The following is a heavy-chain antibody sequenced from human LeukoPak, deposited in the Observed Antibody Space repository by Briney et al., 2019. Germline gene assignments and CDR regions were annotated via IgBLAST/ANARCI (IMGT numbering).Heavy chain of an antibody. Sequence: GGSLRLSCAASGFTFSSYEMNWVRQAPGKGLEWVSYISSSGSTIYYADSVKGRFTISRDNAKNSLYLQMNSLRAEDTAVYYCARDHRLRIRATDAFDIWGQGTMVTVSS. CDR2: ISSSGSTI. D-gene: IGHD4-17*01. J-gene: IGHJ3*02. CDR3: ARDHRLRIRATDAFDI. V-gene: IGHV3-48*03. CDR1: GFTFSSYE.